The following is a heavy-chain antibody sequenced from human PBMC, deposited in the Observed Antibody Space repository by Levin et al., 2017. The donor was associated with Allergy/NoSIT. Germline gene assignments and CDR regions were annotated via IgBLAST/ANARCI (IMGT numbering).Heavy chain of an antibody. CDR1: GILFSSYD. V-gene: IGHV3-21*01. D-gene: IGHD3-22*01. Sequence: VASVKVSCAASGILFSSYDMNWVRQAPGNGLEWVSSISAGGNYIYYADSVKGRFTISRDNAKNSLFLQMNSLRAEDTAVYYCASWAMYHYDRSAFDYFYYAMDVWGQGTTVTVSS. J-gene: IGHJ6*02. CDR3: ASWAMYHYDRSAFDYFYYAMDV. CDR2: ISAGGNYI.